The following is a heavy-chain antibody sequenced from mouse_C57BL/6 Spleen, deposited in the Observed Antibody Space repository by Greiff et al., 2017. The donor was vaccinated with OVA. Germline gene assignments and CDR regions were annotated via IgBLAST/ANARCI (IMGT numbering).Heavy chain of an antibody. J-gene: IGHJ4*01. Sequence: EVQLQQSGAELVRPGASVKLSCTASGFNIKDYYMHWVKQRPEQGLGWIGRIDPEDGDTEYAPKFQGKATMTADTSSNTAYLQLSSLTSEDTAVYYCTTDYSNGGQRNAMDYWGQGTSVTVSS. D-gene: IGHD2-5*01. V-gene: IGHV14-1*01. CDR3: TTDYSNGGQRNAMDY. CDR1: GFNIKDYY. CDR2: IDPEDGDT.